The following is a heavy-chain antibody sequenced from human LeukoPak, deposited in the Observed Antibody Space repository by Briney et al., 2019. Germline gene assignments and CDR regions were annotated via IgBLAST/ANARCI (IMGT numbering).Heavy chain of an antibody. D-gene: IGHD1-26*01. J-gene: IGHJ3*02. CDR1: GFTFSSYS. CDR3: ARDLKGVVGATNVGDAFDI. CDR2: ISSSSSYI. Sequence: GGSLRLSCAASGFTFSSYSMNWVRQAPGKGLEWVSSISSSSSYIYYADSVKGRFTISRDNSKNTLSLQMNSLRAEDTAVYYCARDLKGVVGATNVGDAFDIWGQGTMVTVSS. V-gene: IGHV3-21*01.